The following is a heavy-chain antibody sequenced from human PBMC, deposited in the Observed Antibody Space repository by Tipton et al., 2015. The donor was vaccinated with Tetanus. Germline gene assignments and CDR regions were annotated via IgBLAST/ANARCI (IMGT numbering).Heavy chain of an antibody. D-gene: IGHD5-12*01. CDR3: ARPGVGGYTGYYFDF. J-gene: IGHJ4*02. V-gene: IGHV4-39*01. Sequence: TLSLTCTVSRGSINSGTFYWDWIRQPPGKGLEWIGSIYYSGSSYYNPTLKSRVTISVDTSKNQFSLKLDSVTAADAAVYYCARPGVGGYTGYYFDFWGQGTVVTVSS. CDR1: RGSINSGTFY. CDR2: IYYSGSS.